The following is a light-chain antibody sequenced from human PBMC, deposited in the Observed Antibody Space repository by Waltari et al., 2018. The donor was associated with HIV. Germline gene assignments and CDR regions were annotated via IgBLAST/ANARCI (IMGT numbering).Light chain of an antibody. CDR3: QQYNNWPPWT. J-gene: IGKJ1*01. V-gene: IGKV3-15*01. CDR2: GAS. Sequence: EIVMTQSPATLSVSPGERATPSCRASPSVSSNLAWYQQKPGQAPRQLFYGASTRATGIPARFSGSGSGTEFTLTISSLQSEDFAVYYCQQYNNWPPWTFGQGTKVEIK. CDR1: PSVSSN.